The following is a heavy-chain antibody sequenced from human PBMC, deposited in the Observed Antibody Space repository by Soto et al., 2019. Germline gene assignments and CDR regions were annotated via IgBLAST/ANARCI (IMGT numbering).Heavy chain of an antibody. V-gene: IGHV3-23*01. CDR2: ISGSGFTP. J-gene: IGHJ5*02. CDR1: GFTFSDYA. Sequence: PGESLKISCEASGFTFSDYAMTWVRQAPGRGLDWVSSISGSGFTPYYADSVKGRFTISRDNSKNMVYLQMNSLRVEDTAIYYCVNSDSTSAPWGQGSLVTVSS. CDR3: VNSDSTSAP. D-gene: IGHD3-22*01.